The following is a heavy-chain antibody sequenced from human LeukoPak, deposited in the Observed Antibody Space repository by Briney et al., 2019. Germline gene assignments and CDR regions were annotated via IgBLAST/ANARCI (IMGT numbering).Heavy chain of an antibody. J-gene: IGHJ6*02. D-gene: IGHD6-13*01. CDR3: AKALSDSSSWHYYYYYGMDV. CDR2: ISGSGGST. Sequence: GGSLRLSCAASGFTFSSYAMSWVRQAPGKGLEWVSAISGSGGSTYYADSVKGRFTISRDNSKNTLYLQMNSLRAEDTAVYYCAKALSDSSSWHYYYYYGMDVWGQGTTVTVSS. V-gene: IGHV3-23*01. CDR1: GFTFSSYA.